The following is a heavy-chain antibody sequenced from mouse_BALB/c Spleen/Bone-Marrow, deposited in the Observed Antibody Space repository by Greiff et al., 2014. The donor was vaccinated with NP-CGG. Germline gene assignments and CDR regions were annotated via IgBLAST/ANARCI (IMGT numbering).Heavy chain of an antibody. Sequence: DLVKPGASVKLSCKTSGYTFTNYWINWIKQRPGQGLEWLGRIAPGSGSTYYNEMVKVKAPLTVDTSSSTAYIQLSSLSSEDSAVYFCARERYGYDGWYFDVWGAGTTVTVSS. V-gene: IGHV1S41*01. CDR1: GYTFTNYW. CDR3: ARERYGYDGWYFDV. CDR2: IAPGSGST. D-gene: IGHD2-2*01. J-gene: IGHJ1*01.